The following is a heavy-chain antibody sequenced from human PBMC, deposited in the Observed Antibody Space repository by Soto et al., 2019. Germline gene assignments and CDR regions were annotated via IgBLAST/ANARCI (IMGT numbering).Heavy chain of an antibody. Sequence: QVQLVQSGAEVKKPGSSVKVSCKASGGTFSSYAISWVRQAPGQGLEWMGGIIPIFGTANYAQKVQGRVTITADKSTSTAYMELSSLRSEDTAVYYCARDRIAAAGNLGYYYYGMDVWGQGTTVTVSS. D-gene: IGHD6-13*01. CDR1: GGTFSSYA. CDR2: IIPIFGTA. J-gene: IGHJ6*02. CDR3: ARDRIAAAGNLGYYYYGMDV. V-gene: IGHV1-69*06.